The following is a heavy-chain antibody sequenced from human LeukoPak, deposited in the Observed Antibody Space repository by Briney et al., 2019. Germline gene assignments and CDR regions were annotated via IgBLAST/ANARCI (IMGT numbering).Heavy chain of an antibody. CDR1: GFMFDRYW. Sequence: GGSLRLSCVASGFMFDRYWMSWVRQAPGKGLEWVANIKSDASEEKYLDSVMGRFKISRDNAEDSLFPQMNSLRAEDTAVYFCARQPQHEASFDYWGQGALVAVSS. J-gene: IGHJ4*02. CDR3: ARQPQHEASFDY. V-gene: IGHV3-7*01. CDR2: IKSDASEE.